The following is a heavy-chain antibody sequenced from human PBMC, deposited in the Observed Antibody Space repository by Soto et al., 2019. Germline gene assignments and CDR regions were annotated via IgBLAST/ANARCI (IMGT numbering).Heavy chain of an antibody. D-gene: IGHD6-19*01. J-gene: IGHJ4*02. Sequence: EVQLVESGGGLVQPGRSLRLSCAASGFTFDDYAMHWVRQAPGKGLEWVSGISWNSGSIGYADSVKGRFTISRDNAKNSLYLQMNSLRAEDTALYYCAKDTAGIAVAGIGAYFDYWGQGTLVTVSS. CDR1: GFTFDDYA. CDR3: AKDTAGIAVAGIGAYFDY. V-gene: IGHV3-9*01. CDR2: ISWNSGSI.